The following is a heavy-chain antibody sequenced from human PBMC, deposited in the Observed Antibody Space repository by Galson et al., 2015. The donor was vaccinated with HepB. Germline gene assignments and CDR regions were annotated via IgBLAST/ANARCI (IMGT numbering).Heavy chain of an antibody. CDR2: IDWDDDK. CDR3: ARGDIQEENNWFDP. V-gene: IGHV2-70*01. CDR1: GFSLSTRGMC. Sequence: PALVKPTQTLTLTCTFSGFSLSTRGMCVSWIRQPPGKALEWLALIDWDDDKYYSTSLKTRLTISKDTSKNQVVLTMTNMDPVDTATYYCARGDIQEENNWFDPWGQGTLVTVSS. D-gene: IGHD2-15*01. J-gene: IGHJ5*02.